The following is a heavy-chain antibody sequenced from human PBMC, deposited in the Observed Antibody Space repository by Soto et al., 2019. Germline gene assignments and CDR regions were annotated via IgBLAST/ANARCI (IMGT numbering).Heavy chain of an antibody. CDR2: IWYDGSNK. Sequence: PGGSLRLSCAASGFTFSSYGMHWVRQAPGKGLEWVAVIWYDGSNKYYADSVKGRFTISRDNSKNTLYLQMNSLRAEDTAVYYCARGTYCSGGSCLDAFDIWGQGTMVTV. D-gene: IGHD2-15*01. J-gene: IGHJ3*02. CDR1: GFTFSSYG. V-gene: IGHV3-33*01. CDR3: ARGTYCSGGSCLDAFDI.